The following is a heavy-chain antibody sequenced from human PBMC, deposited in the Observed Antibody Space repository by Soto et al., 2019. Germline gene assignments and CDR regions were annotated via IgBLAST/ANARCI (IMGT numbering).Heavy chain of an antibody. CDR1: SFTFSSYA. Sequence: GGSLRLSCVASSFTFSSYAMAWVRQAPGKGLQWVSSIAGSGGDISYADSVKGRFTISRDNSKNTLYLQMDSLRAEDTAIYYCAKKYRGTYPVGYWGQGTLVTVSS. J-gene: IGHJ4*02. D-gene: IGHD1-26*01. CDR2: IAGSGGDI. V-gene: IGHV3-23*01. CDR3: AKKYRGTYPVGY.